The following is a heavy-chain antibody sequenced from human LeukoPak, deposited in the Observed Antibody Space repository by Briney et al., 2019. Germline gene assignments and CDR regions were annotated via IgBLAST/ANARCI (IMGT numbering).Heavy chain of an antibody. Sequence: PGGSLRLSCAASGFTFSSYGMHWVRQAPGKGLEWVAVISYDGSNKYYADSVKGRFTISRDNSKNTLYLQMNSLRAEDTAVYYCAKVRGNVAAGPTDYWGQGTLVTVSS. V-gene: IGHV3-30*18. D-gene: IGHD6-13*01. CDR2: ISYDGSNK. J-gene: IGHJ4*02. CDR3: AKVRGNVAAGPTDY. CDR1: GFTFSSYG.